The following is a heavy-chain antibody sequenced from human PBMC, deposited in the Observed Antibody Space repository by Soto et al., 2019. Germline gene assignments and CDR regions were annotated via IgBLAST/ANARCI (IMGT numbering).Heavy chain of an antibody. CDR1: GFTFSSYG. CDR2: ISYDGSNK. D-gene: IGHD6-19*01. Sequence: GGSLRLSCAASGFTFSSYGMHWVRQAPGKGLEWVAVISYDGSNKYYADSVKGRFTISRDNSKNTLYLQMNSLRAEDTAVYYCANSRGRWLVQEIGYWGQGTLVTVSS. V-gene: IGHV3-30*18. CDR3: ANSRGRWLVQEIGY. J-gene: IGHJ4*02.